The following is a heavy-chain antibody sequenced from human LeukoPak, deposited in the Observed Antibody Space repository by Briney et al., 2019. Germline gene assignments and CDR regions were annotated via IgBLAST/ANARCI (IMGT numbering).Heavy chain of an antibody. J-gene: IGHJ3*02. Sequence: GASVKVSCKASGYTFTGYYMHWVRQAPGQGLEWMGWINPNSGGTNYAQKFQGRVTITRDTSISTAYMELSRLRSDDTAVYYCASLEYGSGSYYRDDAFDIWGQGTMVTVSS. V-gene: IGHV1-2*02. CDR2: INPNSGGT. CDR1: GYTFTGYY. D-gene: IGHD3-10*01. CDR3: ASLEYGSGSYYRDDAFDI.